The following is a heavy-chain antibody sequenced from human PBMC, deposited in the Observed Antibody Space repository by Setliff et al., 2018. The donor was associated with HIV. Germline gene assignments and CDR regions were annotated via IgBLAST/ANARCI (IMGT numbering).Heavy chain of an antibody. V-gene: IGHV1-2*02. CDR2: ISPYNGDT. J-gene: IGHJ4*02. D-gene: IGHD7-27*01. Sequence: GASVKVSCKAFEYTFIDYFIHWVRQAPGQGLEWMGWISPYNGDTKILQKFRGRVTMTRDTCINTAYLEFSGLRSDDTAVYYCARQRSNSLDFWGQGALVTVSS. CDR1: EYTFIDYF. CDR3: ARQRSNSLDF.